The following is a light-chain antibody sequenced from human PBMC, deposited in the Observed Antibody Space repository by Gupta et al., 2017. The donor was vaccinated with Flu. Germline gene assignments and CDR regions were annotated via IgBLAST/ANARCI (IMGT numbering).Light chain of an antibody. CDR1: KLGDKY. J-gene: IGLJ1*01. CDR3: QAWDSSTGV. CDR2: QDS. Sequence: SYDLTPPPSVSVSPGQTASITCSGDKLGDKYACWYQQKPGQSPVLVIYQDSKRPSGIPERFSGSNSGNTATLTISGTQAMDEADYYCQAWDSSTGVFGTGTKVTVL. V-gene: IGLV3-1*01.